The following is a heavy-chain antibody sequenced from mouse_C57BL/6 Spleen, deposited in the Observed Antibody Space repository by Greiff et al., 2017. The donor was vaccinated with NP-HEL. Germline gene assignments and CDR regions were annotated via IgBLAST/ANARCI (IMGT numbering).Heavy chain of an antibody. Sequence: VQLQQSGPELVKPGASVKIPCKASGYTFTDYNMDWVKQSHGKSLEWIGDINPNNGGTIYNQKFKGKGTLTVDKSSSTAYMELRSLTSEDTAVYYFARGGGTRDWYFDVWGTGTTVTVSS. CDR3: ARGGGTRDWYFDV. D-gene: IGHD3-3*01. CDR1: GYTFTDYN. J-gene: IGHJ1*03. V-gene: IGHV1-18*01. CDR2: INPNNGGT.